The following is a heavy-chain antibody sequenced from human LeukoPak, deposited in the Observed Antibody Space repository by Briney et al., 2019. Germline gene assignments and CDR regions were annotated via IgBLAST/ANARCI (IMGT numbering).Heavy chain of an antibody. CDR1: GGSISSGGYY. Sequence: SETLSLTCTVSGGSISSGGYYWSWIRQPPGKGLEWIGYIYHSGSTYYNPPLKSRVTISVDRSKNQFSLKLSSVTAADTAVYYCARGLGGAKALRYFQHWGQGTLVTVSS. V-gene: IGHV4-30-2*01. J-gene: IGHJ1*01. CDR2: IYHSGST. D-gene: IGHD1-26*01. CDR3: ARGLGGAKALRYFQH.